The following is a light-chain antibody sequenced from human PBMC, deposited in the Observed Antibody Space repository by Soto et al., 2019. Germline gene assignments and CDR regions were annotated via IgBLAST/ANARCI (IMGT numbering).Light chain of an antibody. CDR1: QNINTF. J-gene: IGKJ4*01. Sequence: EIVLTQSPATLSLSPGDRATLSCRASQNINTFLAWYQQKPGQAPRRLIYDAFKRATGIPARFSGSGSGTDFTLTISSLEPEDFAVYYCQHRYNWPPGAAFGGGTKVEIK. CDR2: DAF. CDR3: QHRYNWPPGAA. V-gene: IGKV3-11*01.